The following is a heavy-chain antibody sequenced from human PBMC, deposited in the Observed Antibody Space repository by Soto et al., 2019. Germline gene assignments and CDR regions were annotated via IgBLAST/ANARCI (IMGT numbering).Heavy chain of an antibody. CDR1: GFTLDDYA. CDR2: ISWNSGSI. Sequence: GGSLRLSCAASGFTLDDYAMHWVRQAPGKGLEWVSGISWNSGSIGYADSVKGRFTISRDNAKNSLYLQMNSLRAEDTALYYCAKDFMMVVAATPYAFDIWGQGTMVTVSS. V-gene: IGHV3-9*01. CDR3: AKDFMMVVAATPYAFDI. D-gene: IGHD2-15*01. J-gene: IGHJ3*02.